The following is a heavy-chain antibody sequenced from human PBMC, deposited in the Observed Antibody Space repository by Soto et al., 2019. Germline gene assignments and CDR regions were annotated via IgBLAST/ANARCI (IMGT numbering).Heavy chain of an antibody. V-gene: IGHV3-30-3*01. CDR3: ARXGGAY. D-gene: IGHD3-16*01. CDR1: GFTFSSYA. J-gene: IGHJ4*02. Sequence: QVQLVESGGGVVQPGRSLRLSCAASGFTFSSYAMHWVRRAPGKGLEWMAVMSYDGSNKYYADSVKGRFTSSRDNSKNTLYLQMNSLRPEXXXXXXXARXGGAYWGQGTLVIVSP. CDR2: MSYDGSNK.